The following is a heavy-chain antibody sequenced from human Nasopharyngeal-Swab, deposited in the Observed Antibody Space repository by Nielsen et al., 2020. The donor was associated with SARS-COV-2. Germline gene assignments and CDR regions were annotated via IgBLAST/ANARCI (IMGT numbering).Heavy chain of an antibody. J-gene: IGHJ5*02. V-gene: IGHV3-74*01. CDR1: GFSLSSYW. D-gene: IGHD2-21*01. Sequence: GGSLRLSCAASGFSLSSYWMTWVRQAPGKGLVWVSRIDTDGSTTDHADSVKGRFTISRDNAKNTLYLQMNNLRAEDTALYYCARDVAGADSAWGQGTLVTVSS. CDR3: ARDVAGADSA. CDR2: IDTDGSTT.